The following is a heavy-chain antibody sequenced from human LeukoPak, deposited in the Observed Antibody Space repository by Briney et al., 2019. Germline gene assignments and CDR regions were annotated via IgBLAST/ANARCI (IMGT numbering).Heavy chain of an antibody. CDR3: ARTARHLDY. V-gene: IGHV3-30*04. J-gene: IGHJ4*02. Sequence: GRSLRLSCAASGFTFSSYAMHWVRQAPGKGLEWVAVISYDGSNKYHADSVKGRFTISRDNSKNTLYLQMNDLRVEDTAVYYCARTARHLDYWGQGTLVTVSS. D-gene: IGHD5-18*01. CDR2: ISYDGSNK. CDR1: GFTFSSYA.